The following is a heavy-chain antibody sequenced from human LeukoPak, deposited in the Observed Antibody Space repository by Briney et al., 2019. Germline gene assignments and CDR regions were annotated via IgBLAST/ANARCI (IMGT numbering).Heavy chain of an antibody. D-gene: IGHD5-18*01. V-gene: IGHV3-23*01. CDR3: AKDDTAMADYYYGMDA. CDR1: GFTFSSYA. CDR2: ISGSGGST. Sequence: PGGSLRLSCAASGFTFSSYAMSWVRQAPGKGLEWVSAISGSGGSTYYADSVKGRFTISRDNSKNTLYLQMNSLRAEDTAVYYCAKDDTAMADYYYGMDAWGQGTTVTVSS. J-gene: IGHJ6*02.